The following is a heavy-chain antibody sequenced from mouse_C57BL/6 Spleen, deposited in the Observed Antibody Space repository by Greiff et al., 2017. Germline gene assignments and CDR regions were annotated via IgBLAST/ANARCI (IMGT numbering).Heavy chain of an antibody. CDR2: ISLKSDNYAT. CDR3: TELGRYFDV. Sequence: EVQLVESGGGLVQPGGSMKLSCVASGFTFSNYWMNWVRQSPEKGLEWVAHISLKSDNYATHYAESVKGRFTISRDDSKSSVYLQMNNLSAEDTGIYYCTELGRYFDVWGTGTTVTVSS. D-gene: IGHD4-1*01. V-gene: IGHV6-3*01. J-gene: IGHJ1*03. CDR1: GFTFSNYW.